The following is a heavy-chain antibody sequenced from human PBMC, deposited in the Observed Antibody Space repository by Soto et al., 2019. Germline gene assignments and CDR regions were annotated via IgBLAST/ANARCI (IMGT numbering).Heavy chain of an antibody. CDR3: AKRAKYYYDSSGYYRYFDY. V-gene: IGHV3-23*01. CDR1: GFTFSSYA. J-gene: IGHJ4*02. Sequence: GGSLRLSSAASGFTFSSYAMCWVRQAPGKGLEWVSAISGSGGSTYYADSVKGRFTISRDNSKNTMYLQMNSLRAEDTAVYYCAKRAKYYYDSSGYYRYFDYWGQGTLVTVSS. D-gene: IGHD3-22*01. CDR2: ISGSGGST.